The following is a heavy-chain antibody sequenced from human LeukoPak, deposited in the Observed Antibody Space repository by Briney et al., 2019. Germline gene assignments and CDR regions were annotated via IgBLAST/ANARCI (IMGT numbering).Heavy chain of an antibody. D-gene: IGHD6-13*01. CDR1: GGTFSSYA. Sequence: SVKVSCKASGGTFSSYAISWVRQAPGQGLEWMGRIIPILGIANHAQKFQGRVTITADKSTSTAYMELSSLRSEDTAVYYCAKAQLTHPNTYYYYGMDVWGQGTTVTVSS. CDR3: AKAQLTHPNTYYYYGMDV. CDR2: IIPILGIA. J-gene: IGHJ6*02. V-gene: IGHV1-69*04.